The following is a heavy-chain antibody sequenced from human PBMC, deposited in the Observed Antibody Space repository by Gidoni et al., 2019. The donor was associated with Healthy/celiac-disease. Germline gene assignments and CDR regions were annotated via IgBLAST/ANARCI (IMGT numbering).Heavy chain of an antibody. V-gene: IGHV1-2*02. J-gene: IGHJ6*02. D-gene: IGHD2-15*01. CDR2: INPNSGGT. CDR3: ARDLYCSGGSCYSRGYYYGMDV. Sequence: QVQLVQSGAEVKKPGASVKVSCKASGYTFTGYYMHWVRQAPGQGLEWMGWINPNSGGTNYAQKFQGRVTMTRDTSISTAYMELSRLRSDDTAVYYCARDLYCSGGSCYSRGYYYGMDVWGQGTTVTVSS. CDR1: GYTFTGYY.